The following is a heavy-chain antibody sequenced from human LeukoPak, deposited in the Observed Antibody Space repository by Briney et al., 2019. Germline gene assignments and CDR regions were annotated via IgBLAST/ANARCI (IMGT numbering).Heavy chain of an antibody. Sequence: PGGSLRLSCVASGFTFSSYAMSWVRQAPGKGLEWVSAISGSGGNTYYADSVKGRFTISRDNSKNTLYLQMNSLRAEDTAVYHCAKDRSSGWYGEGDYWGQGTLVTVSS. V-gene: IGHV3-23*01. CDR1: GFTFSSYA. CDR2: ISGSGGNT. D-gene: IGHD6-19*01. J-gene: IGHJ4*02. CDR3: AKDRSSGWYGEGDY.